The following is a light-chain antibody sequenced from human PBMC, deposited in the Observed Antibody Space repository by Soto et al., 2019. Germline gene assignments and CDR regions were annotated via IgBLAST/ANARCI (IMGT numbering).Light chain of an antibody. CDR1: QSVSSNY. V-gene: IGKV3-20*01. CDR3: QQYNTSPPYT. J-gene: IGKJ2*01. CDR2: SAS. Sequence: EIVLTQSPGTLSLSPGERATLSCRASQSVSSNYLAWYQQKPGQAPRLLLFSASSRATGIPDRFSGSGSGTDFTLTISRLEPEDFAVYYCQQYNTSPPYTFGQGTKLEIK.